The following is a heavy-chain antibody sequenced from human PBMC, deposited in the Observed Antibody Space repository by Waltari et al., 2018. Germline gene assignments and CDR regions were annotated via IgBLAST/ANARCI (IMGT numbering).Heavy chain of an antibody. D-gene: IGHD5-12*01. CDR2: TFYAGRT. CDR3: ARGRDGYNYDFDY. V-gene: IGHV4-59*01. Sequence: QVQLQESGPGLVKPSATPSLSCTVTGCSLSGYYWSWIRQSPGTGLEWIGYTFYAGRTNHNPSLRSRATISADTSKNQFSLKLSSVTAADTAVYFCARGRDGYNYDFDYWGQGTQVTVSS. CDR1: GCSLSGYY. J-gene: IGHJ4*02.